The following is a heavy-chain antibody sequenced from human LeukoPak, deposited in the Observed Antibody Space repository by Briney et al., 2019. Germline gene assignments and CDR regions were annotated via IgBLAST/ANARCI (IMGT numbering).Heavy chain of an antibody. CDR1: GGTFSSYA. CDR3: AREWPGNWFDP. CDR2: IIPILGIA. Sequence: GASVKVSCKASGGTFSSYAISWVRQAPGQGLEWMGRIIPILGIANYAQKSQGRVTITADKSTSTAYMELSSLRSEDTAVYYCAREWPGNWFDPWGQGTLVTVSS. J-gene: IGHJ5*02. V-gene: IGHV1-69*04.